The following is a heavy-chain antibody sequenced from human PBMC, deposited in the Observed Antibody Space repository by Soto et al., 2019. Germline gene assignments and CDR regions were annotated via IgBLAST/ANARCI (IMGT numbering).Heavy chain of an antibody. CDR2: ISYEGSKK. CDR3: ARGLVRGVFYYGLDV. J-gene: IGHJ6*02. Sequence: QVQLVESGGGVVQPGRSLRLSCAASGFSFSSYELHWVRQAPGEGLEWVALISYEGSKKYQADSVKGRFTISRDNSKNTLYLHMNSLRAEDTAEYYCARGLVRGVFYYGLDVWGHGTTVTVSS. V-gene: IGHV3-30-3*01. D-gene: IGHD3-10*01. CDR1: GFSFSSYE.